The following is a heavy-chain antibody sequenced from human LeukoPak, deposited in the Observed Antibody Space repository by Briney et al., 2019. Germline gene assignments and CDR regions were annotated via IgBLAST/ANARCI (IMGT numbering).Heavy chain of an antibody. CDR3: ARAFGIAAARLDY. V-gene: IGHV3-21*01. CDR1: GFTFSSYS. Sequence: GGSLRLSSAASGFTFSSYSMNWVRQAPGKGLEWGSSISSSSSYIYYADSVKGRFTISRDNAKNSLYLQMNSLRAEDTAVYYCARAFGIAAARLDYWGQGTLVTVSS. D-gene: IGHD6-13*01. J-gene: IGHJ4*02. CDR2: ISSSSSYI.